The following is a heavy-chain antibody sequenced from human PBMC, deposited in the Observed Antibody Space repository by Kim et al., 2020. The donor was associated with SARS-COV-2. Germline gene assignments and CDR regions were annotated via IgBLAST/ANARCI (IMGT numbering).Heavy chain of an antibody. CDR3: ASRLC. D-gene: IGHD3-16*01. J-gene: IGHJ4*02. CDR2: IYSGGST. Sequence: IYSGGSTYYADSVKGRSTISRDNTKNTLYLQMNSLRAEDTAVYYCASRLCWGQGTLVTVSS. V-gene: IGHV3-66*01.